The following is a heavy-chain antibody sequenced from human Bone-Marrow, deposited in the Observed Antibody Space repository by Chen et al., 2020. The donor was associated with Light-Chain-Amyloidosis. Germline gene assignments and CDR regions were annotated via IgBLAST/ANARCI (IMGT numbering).Heavy chain of an antibody. D-gene: IGHD4-17*01. CDR2: FEPEDGRR. CDR1: GYTLAELS. J-gene: IGHJ6*02. V-gene: IGHV1-24*01. Sequence: QVQLVQSGAEVKRPGTSVKVSCEVSGYTLAELSMHWVRQAPGKRLEWAGGFEPEDGRRIYAPKFQGRVTMTEDTSTETAYMELRALRSEDTAVYYCTADSSVTTAYYRRYAMDVWGQGTAVTVSS. CDR3: TADSSVTTAYYRRYAMDV.